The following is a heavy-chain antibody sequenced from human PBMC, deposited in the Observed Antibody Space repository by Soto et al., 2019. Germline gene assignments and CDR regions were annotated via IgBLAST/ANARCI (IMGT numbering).Heavy chain of an antibody. Sequence: SETLSLTCTVSGGAVSSGSYYWSWTRQPPGKGLEWIGYIYYSGSTNYNPSLKSRVTISVDTSKNQFSLKLSSVTAADTAVYYCARVGLRIAAAGLWGQGTLVTVSS. D-gene: IGHD6-13*01. CDR3: ARVGLRIAAAGL. CDR2: IYYSGST. J-gene: IGHJ4*02. CDR1: GGAVSSGSYY. V-gene: IGHV4-61*01.